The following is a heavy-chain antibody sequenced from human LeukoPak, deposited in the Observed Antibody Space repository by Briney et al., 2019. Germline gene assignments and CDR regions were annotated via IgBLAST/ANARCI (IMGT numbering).Heavy chain of an antibody. D-gene: IGHD4-17*01. CDR3: ARALGMDGDYEDAIDY. J-gene: IGHJ4*02. Sequence: SGGSLRLSCAASGLTFDDYGMSWVRQAPGKGLEWVSGINWNGGSSGYADSVKGRFTISRDNAKNSLYLQMNSLRAEDTALYYCARALGMDGDYEDAIDYWGQGTLVTVSS. CDR2: INWNGGSS. CDR1: GLTFDDYG. V-gene: IGHV3-20*04.